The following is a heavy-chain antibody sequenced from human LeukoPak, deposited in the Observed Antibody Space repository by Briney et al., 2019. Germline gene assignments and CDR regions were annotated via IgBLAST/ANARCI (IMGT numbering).Heavy chain of an antibody. D-gene: IGHD6-13*01. J-gene: IGHJ6*03. CDR3: ARTGSSWYTSYYYMDV. V-gene: IGHV4-39*01. CDR2: IYYSGNT. CDR1: DGSISNSSFY. Sequence: SETLSLTCTVSDGSISNSSFYWGWIRQPPGKGLEWIGNIYYSGNTYYNSSLKSRVTISVDTSKNQFSLRLSSVTAADTAVYYCARTGSSWYTSYYYMDVWGKGTTVTISS.